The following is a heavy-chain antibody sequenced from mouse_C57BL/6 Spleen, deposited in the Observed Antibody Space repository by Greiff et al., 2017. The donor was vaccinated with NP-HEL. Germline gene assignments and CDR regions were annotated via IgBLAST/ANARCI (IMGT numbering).Heavy chain of an antibody. V-gene: IGHV1-81*01. CDR1: GYTFTSYG. J-gene: IGHJ3*01. CDR2: IYPRSGNT. D-gene: IGHD2-1*01. Sequence: QVQLKQSGAELARPGASVKLSCKASGYTFTSYGISWVKQRTGQGLEWIGEIYPRSGNTYYNEKFKGKATLTADKSSSTAYMELRSLTSEDSAVYFCARYGNYGTWFAYWGQGTLVTVSA. CDR3: ARYGNYGTWFAY.